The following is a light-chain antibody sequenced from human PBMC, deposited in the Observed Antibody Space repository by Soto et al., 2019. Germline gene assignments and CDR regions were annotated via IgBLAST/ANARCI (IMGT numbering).Light chain of an antibody. Sequence: DIVMTQTPLSLSVTPGQPASISCKSSQSLLHSDGKTYLCWYLQKPGQPPQLLIHEVSNRFSGVPDRFSGSGSGTDFTLRISRVEAEDVGVYYCMQNIQLPFTFGQGTKLEIK. V-gene: IGKV2D-29*01. CDR2: EVS. J-gene: IGKJ2*01. CDR1: QSLLHSDGKTY. CDR3: MQNIQLPFT.